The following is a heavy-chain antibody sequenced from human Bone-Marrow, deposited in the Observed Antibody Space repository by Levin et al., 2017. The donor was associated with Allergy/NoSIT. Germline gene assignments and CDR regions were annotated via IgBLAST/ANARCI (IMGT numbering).Heavy chain of an antibody. V-gene: IGHV3-53*01. CDR3: ARGGAVAAAGH. J-gene: IGHJ4*02. CDR2: IYSGGST. CDR1: GFTGSSNY. Sequence: GESLKISCAASGFTGSSNYMTWVRQAPGKGLEWVSLIYSGGSTHYADSVKGRFTISRDNSKNTLFLQMNSLRVEDTAVYYCARGGAVAAAGHWGQGTLVTVSS. D-gene: IGHD6-19*01.